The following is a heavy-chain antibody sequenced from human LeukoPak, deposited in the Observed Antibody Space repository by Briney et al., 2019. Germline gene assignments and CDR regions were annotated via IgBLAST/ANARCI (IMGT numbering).Heavy chain of an antibody. D-gene: IGHD6-13*01. Sequence: ASVKVSCKVSGYTLTELSMHWVRQAPGKGLEWMGGFDPEDGETIYAQKFQGRVTMTEDTSTDTAYMELSSLRSEDTAVYYCATAHSSSWWSPFDAFDIWGQGTMVTVSS. CDR2: FDPEDGET. V-gene: IGHV1-24*01. CDR1: GYTLTELS. J-gene: IGHJ3*02. CDR3: ATAHSSSWWSPFDAFDI.